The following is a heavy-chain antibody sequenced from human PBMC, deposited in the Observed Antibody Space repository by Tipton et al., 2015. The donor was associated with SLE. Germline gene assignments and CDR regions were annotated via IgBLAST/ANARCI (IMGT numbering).Heavy chain of an antibody. D-gene: IGHD2-15*01. J-gene: IGHJ4*02. Sequence: TLSLTCTVSGGSISSGNYSWNWIRKPAGKGLEWIGRIYTSGSTNYNPSLKSRVTISVDTSKNQFSLKLSYVTAADTAVYYCARGCSGTSCYWGDDWGQGSLVIVSS. CDR1: GGSISSGNYS. CDR2: IYTSGST. CDR3: ARGCSGTSCYWGDD. V-gene: IGHV4-61*02.